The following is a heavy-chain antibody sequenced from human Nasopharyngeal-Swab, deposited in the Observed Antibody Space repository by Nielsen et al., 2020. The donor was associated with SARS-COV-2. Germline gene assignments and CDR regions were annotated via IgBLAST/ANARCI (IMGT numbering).Heavy chain of an antibody. J-gene: IGHJ4*02. CDR3: AREGHTGSVVDY. V-gene: IGHV4-59*01. D-gene: IGHD2-15*01. Sequence: SKTLSLTCTVSGGSISSYYWSWIRQPPGKGLEWIGYIYYSGSTNYNPSLKSRVTISVDTSKNQFSLKLSSVTAADTAVYYCAREGHTGSVVDYWGQGTLVTVSS. CDR1: GGSISSYY. CDR2: IYYSGST.